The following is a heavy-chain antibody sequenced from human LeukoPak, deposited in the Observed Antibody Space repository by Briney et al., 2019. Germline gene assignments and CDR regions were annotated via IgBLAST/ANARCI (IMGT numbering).Heavy chain of an antibody. D-gene: IGHD1-7*01. CDR1: PFTFSSYG. J-gene: IGHJ4*02. CDR3: ARGNGNFRYYFDY. Sequence: GGSLRLSCAASPFTFSSYGMHWVRQAPGKGLEWVEYIQYDGSNQQYADSVKGRFSISRDSSKNILYLQMNSLRAEDTAVYYCARGNGNFRYYFDYWGQGTLVTVSS. V-gene: IGHV3-30*02. CDR2: IQYDGSNQ.